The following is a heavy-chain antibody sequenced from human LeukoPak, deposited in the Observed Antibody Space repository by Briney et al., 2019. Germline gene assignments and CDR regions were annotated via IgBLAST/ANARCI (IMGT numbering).Heavy chain of an antibody. CDR1: GGSISSGGYN. CDR2: ICYSGSS. V-gene: IGHV4-31*03. J-gene: IGHJ4*02. Sequence: PSETLSLTCTVSGGSISSGGYNWSRIRQHPGKDLDWIGYICYSGSSYSNPSLKSRVTISVDTSKNQFSLKLSSVTAADTAVYYCARDLLTTLDYWGQGTLVTVSS. D-gene: IGHD1-14*01. CDR3: ARDLLTTLDY.